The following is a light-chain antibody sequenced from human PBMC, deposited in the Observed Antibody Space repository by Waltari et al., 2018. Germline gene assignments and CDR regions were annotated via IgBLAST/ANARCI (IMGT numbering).Light chain of an antibody. V-gene: IGKV3-20*01. CDR2: GAS. Sequence: EIVLTQSPGTLSLSPGDRATLSCRTSESVTDSYLVWYQHSPGQPPRLLTYGASTRATGVPDRFSPSGSGTDFTLTITRLEPEDFAVYYCQQYDGRVTFGPGTKVDFK. J-gene: IGKJ3*01. CDR3: QQYDGRVT. CDR1: ESVTDSY.